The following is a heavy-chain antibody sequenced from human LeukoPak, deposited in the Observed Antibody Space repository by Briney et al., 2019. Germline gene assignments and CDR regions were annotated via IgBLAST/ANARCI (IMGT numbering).Heavy chain of an antibody. CDR3: ARRAGGYSHPYDY. D-gene: IGHD4-23*01. V-gene: IGHV3-53*01. CDR1: GFTVSGSY. Sequence: GGSLRLSCAVSGFTVSGSYMSWVRQAPGKGLEWVSLIYSGGTTYYADSVKGRFTISRDNSKNTLYLQMNSLRAEDTAVYYCARRAGGYSHPYDYWGQGILVTVSP. CDR2: IYSGGTT. J-gene: IGHJ4*02.